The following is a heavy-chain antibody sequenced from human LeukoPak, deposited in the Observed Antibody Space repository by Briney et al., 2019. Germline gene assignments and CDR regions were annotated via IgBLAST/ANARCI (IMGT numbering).Heavy chain of an antibody. CDR3: AKDRLLNCRGDCYIFDY. CDR2: ISGSGDST. Sequence: PGGSLRLSCAASGFTFSSYVMNWVRQTPGKGLEWVSSISGSGDSTFYADSVKGRFSISRDNSKNTLYLQVNGLRTEDTAVYYCAKDRLLNCRGDCYIFDYWGQGTAVTVSS. V-gene: IGHV3-23*01. CDR1: GFTFSSYV. D-gene: IGHD2-21*02. J-gene: IGHJ4*02.